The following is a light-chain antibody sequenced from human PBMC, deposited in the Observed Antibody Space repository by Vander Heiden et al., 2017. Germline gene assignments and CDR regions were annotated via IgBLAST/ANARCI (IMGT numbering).Light chain of an antibody. CDR2: AAS. J-gene: IGKJ1*01. CDR1: QSISSY. V-gene: IGKV1-39*01. CDR3: QRCDTTPNT. Sequence: DIQMTQSPSSLSASVGDRVTITCRASQSISSYLNWYQQKPGKAPKLLIYAASSLQSGVPSRFSGSASGTDFTLTISRLQPEDFTTYYCQRCDTTPNTFGQWTKVEIK.